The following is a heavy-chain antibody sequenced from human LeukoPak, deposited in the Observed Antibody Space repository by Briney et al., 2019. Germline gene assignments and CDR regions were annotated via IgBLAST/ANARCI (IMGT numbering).Heavy chain of an antibody. J-gene: IGHJ6*02. V-gene: IGHV3-23*01. CDR2: ISGSGDLT. CDR1: GFTFTYPS. CDR3: ARDRYELNYYDSSGYAYRSYYYYGMDV. Sequence: PGGSLRLSCAASGFTFTYPSMTWVRQAPGKGLEWVSIISGSGDLTYYADSVKGRFTISRDNSKNTLYLQMNSLRAEDTAVYYCARDRYELNYYDSSGYAYRSYYYYGMDVWGQGTTVTVSS. D-gene: IGHD3-22*01.